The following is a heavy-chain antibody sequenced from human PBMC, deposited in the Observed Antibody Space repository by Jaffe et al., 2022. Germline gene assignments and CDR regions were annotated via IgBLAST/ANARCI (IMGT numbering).Heavy chain of an antibody. CDR2: IYYSGST. Sequence: QLQLQESGPGLVKPSETLSLTCTVSGGSISSSSYYWGWIRQPPGKGLEWIGSIYYSGSTYYNPSLKSRVTISVDTSKNQFSLKLSSVTAADTAVYYCARHPTYYDFWSGLYYFDYWGQGTLVTVSS. CDR1: GGSISSSSYY. J-gene: IGHJ4*02. D-gene: IGHD3-3*01. V-gene: IGHV4-39*01. CDR3: ARHPTYYDFWSGLYYFDY.